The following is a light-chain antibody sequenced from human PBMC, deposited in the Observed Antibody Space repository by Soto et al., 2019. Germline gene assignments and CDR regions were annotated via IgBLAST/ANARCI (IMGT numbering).Light chain of an antibody. CDR2: GAS. V-gene: IGKV3-20*01. J-gene: IGKJ1*01. CDR1: QSVSSTS. CDR3: QQYDNALWT. Sequence: ETVLTQSPGTLSLSPGERATLSCRASQSVSSTSLAWYQQKPDQAPRLLIYGASTRATGIPDRFSGSGSGTDFTLTISRLEPEDFAVYFCQQYDNALWTFGQGTKVESK.